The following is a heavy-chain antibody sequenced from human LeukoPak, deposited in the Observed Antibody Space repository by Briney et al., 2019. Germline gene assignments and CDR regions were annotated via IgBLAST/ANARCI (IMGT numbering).Heavy chain of an antibody. V-gene: IGHV1-2*02. CDR1: GYTFTGYY. CDR2: INPNSGGT. J-gene: IGHJ6*02. CDR3: ARDLNRGYYYYYYGMDV. Sequence: ASVKVSCKASGYTFTGYYMHWVRQAPGQGLEWVGWINPNSGGTNYAQKFQGRVTMTRDTSISTAYMELSRLRSDDTAVYYCARDLNRGYYYYYYGMDVWGQGTTVTVSS.